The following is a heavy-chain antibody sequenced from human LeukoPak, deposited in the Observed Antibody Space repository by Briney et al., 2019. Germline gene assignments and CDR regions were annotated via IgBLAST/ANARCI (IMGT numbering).Heavy chain of an antibody. J-gene: IGHJ4*02. CDR3: ARVYRSSSGYCFDY. CDR1: GFTLTTYW. D-gene: IGHD6-6*01. V-gene: IGHV3-7*01. Sequence: GGSLRLSCAASGFTLTTYWMSWVRQAPGKGLEWVANIKQDGTEKYYVHSVKGRFTMSRDNAENSLYLQMNSLRAEDTAVYYCARVYRSSSGYCFDYWGQGTLVTVSS. CDR2: IKQDGTEK.